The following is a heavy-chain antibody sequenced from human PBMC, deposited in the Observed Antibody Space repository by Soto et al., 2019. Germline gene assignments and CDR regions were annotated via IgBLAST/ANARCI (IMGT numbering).Heavy chain of an antibody. D-gene: IGHD3-22*01. Sequence: PGGSLRLSCAASGFTVSSNYMSWVRQAPGKGLEWVSVIYSGGSTYYADSVKGRFTISRDNSKNTLYLQMNSLRAEDTAVYYCARDLNTKDSSGYPSSYYYYYGMDVWGQGTTVTVSS. CDR2: IYSGGST. J-gene: IGHJ6*02. CDR3: ARDLNTKDSSGYPSSYYYYYGMDV. V-gene: IGHV3-53*01. CDR1: GFTVSSNY.